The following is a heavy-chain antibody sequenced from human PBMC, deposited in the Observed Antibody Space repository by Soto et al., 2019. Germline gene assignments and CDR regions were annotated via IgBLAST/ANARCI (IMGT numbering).Heavy chain of an antibody. CDR1: GGTFSSYA. Sequence: SVKVSCKASGGTFSSYAISWVRQAPGQGLEWMGGIIPIFGAANYAQKFQGRVTITADKSTSTAYMELSSLRSEDTAVYYCARDHEYSSSSFDYWGQGTLVTVSS. CDR3: ARDHEYSSSSFDY. J-gene: IGHJ4*02. V-gene: IGHV1-69*06. CDR2: IIPIFGAA. D-gene: IGHD6-6*01.